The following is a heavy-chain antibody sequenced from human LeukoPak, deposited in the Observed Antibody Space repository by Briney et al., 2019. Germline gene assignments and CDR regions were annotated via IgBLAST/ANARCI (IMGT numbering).Heavy chain of an antibody. J-gene: IGHJ4*02. V-gene: IGHV3-53*01. CDR2: IYSGGST. CDR1: WFSVSSNY. D-gene: IGHD6-13*01. Sequence: PGGSLRLSCVVSWFSVSSNYMSWVRQAPGKGLEWVSVIYSGGSTYYADSVKGRFTISRDNSRNTLYLQMNSLGADDTAVYYCAGETGATAGTALGNWGQGTLVTVSS. CDR3: AGETGATAGTALGN.